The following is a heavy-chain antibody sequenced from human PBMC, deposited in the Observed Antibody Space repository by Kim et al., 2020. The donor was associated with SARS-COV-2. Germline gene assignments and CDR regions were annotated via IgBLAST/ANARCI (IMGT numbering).Heavy chain of an antibody. Sequence: GGSLRLSCAVSGFTFSSYWMHWVRQAPGKGLVWVSRINSDGSITTYADSVKGRFTISRDNAKNTLYLQMNSLRADDTAVYYCVGLRSGNYYFPDYWGQGTLVTVSS. D-gene: IGHD3-10*01. V-gene: IGHV3-74*01. CDR3: VGLRSGNYYFPDY. CDR1: GFTFSSYW. CDR2: INSDGSIT. J-gene: IGHJ4*02.